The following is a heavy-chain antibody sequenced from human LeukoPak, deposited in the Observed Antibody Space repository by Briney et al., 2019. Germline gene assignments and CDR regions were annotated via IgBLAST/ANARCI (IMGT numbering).Heavy chain of an antibody. CDR2: INAHNGDT. J-gene: IGHJ4*02. Sequence: ASVKVSCKASGYTFTSYGINWVRQAPGQGLEWMGWINAHNGDTHYAQKVQGRVSMTTDTSTSTVYMELRSLRSDDTAVYYCAIAVGTNYFDEWGQGTLVTVSS. CDR1: GYTFTSYG. V-gene: IGHV1-18*01. CDR3: AIAVGTNYFDE. D-gene: IGHD6-13*01.